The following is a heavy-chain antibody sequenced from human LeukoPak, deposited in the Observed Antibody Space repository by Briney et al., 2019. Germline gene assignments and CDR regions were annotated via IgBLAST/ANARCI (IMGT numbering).Heavy chain of an antibody. D-gene: IGHD3-3*01. CDR2: ITNDGSST. V-gene: IGHV3-74*01. CDR1: GLTFSSHW. Sequence: GGSLRLSCAASGLTFSSHWMHWVRQAPGKGLVWVSRITNDGSSTTYADSVKGRFTISRDNSKNTLYLQMSSLRAEDTAVYYCVKAGYDFWSGYSFDYWGQGTLVTVSS. J-gene: IGHJ4*02. CDR3: VKAGYDFWSGYSFDY.